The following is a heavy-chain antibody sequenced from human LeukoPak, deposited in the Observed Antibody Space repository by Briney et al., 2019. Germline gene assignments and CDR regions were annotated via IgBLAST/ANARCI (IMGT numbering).Heavy chain of an antibody. CDR2: ISYDGFIS. V-gene: IGHV3-30-3*01. J-gene: IGHJ4*02. Sequence: GGSLRLSCAASGFTFSSYAMHWVRQAPGKGLEWVAIISYDGFISYYRDSVKGRFTISRDNSRRTLFLQMNNLRPEDTALYYCTRERNFFDSWGQGTLVTVSS. CDR1: GFTFSSYA. CDR3: TRERNFFDS.